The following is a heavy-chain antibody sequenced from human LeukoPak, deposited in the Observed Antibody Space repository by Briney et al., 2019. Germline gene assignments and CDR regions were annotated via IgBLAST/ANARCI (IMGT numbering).Heavy chain of an antibody. Sequence: SETQSLTRTVSGASIRSDTYYWAWIRQPPGKGLEGIGSLWSGTTTYYNPSLTSRVTIAVDTYKNQFSLILPSVTAADTAVYYCARGRRGNYFQDYWGQGTLVTVSS. CDR1: GASIRSDTYY. CDR2: LWSGTTT. J-gene: IGHJ4*02. D-gene: IGHD1-26*01. CDR3: ARGRRGNYFQDY. V-gene: IGHV4-39*07.